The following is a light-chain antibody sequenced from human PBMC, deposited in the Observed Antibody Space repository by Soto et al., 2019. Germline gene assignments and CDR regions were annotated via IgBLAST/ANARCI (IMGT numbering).Light chain of an antibody. CDR2: GAS. J-gene: IGKJ4*01. CDR3: KLYCSSPPFS. CDR1: QSVSSSY. V-gene: IGKV3-20*01. Sequence: ESVLTQSPGTLSLSPGERATLSCRASQSVSSSYLAWYQQKPGQAPRLLIYGASSRATGIPHRFSGSGSGRDLTLTISRLDPEDFALYYCKLYCSSPPFSFGRGTKVEIK.